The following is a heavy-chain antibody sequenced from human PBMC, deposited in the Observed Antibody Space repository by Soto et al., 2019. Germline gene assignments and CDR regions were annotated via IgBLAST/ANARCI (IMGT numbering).Heavy chain of an antibody. CDR2: ITSSSTYV. D-gene: IGHD1-26*01. CDR3: ARGGGNYYASDY. V-gene: IGHV3-21*01. Sequence: GGSLRLSCVASGFTFNSFSMNWVRQAPGEGLEWVSSITSSSTYVFYADSVKGRFTISRDNAKNSLYLQMNSLRAEDSAVYYRARGGGNYYASDYWGQGTLVTVSS. CDR1: GFTFNSFS. J-gene: IGHJ4*02.